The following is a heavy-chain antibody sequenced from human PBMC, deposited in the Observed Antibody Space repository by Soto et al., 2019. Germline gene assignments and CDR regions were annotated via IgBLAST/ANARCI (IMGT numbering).Heavy chain of an antibody. J-gene: IGHJ5*02. CDR3: AKDRWSGYRRGANWFDP. D-gene: IGHD3-3*01. CDR1: GFTFDDYA. CDR2: ISWNSGSI. V-gene: IGHV3-9*01. Sequence: EVQLVESGGGLVQPGRSLRLSCAASGFTFDDYAMHWVRHAPGKGLEWVSGISWNSGSIGYADSVKGRFTISRDNDKNSLYLQLNSLRAEDTALYYCAKDRWSGYRRGANWFDPWGQGTLVTVSS.